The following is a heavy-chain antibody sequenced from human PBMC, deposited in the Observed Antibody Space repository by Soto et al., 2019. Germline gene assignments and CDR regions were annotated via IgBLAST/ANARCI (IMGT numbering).Heavy chain of an antibody. D-gene: IGHD3-22*01. CDR1: GYSFTSYW. CDR3: GRTPDGGSGYSDY. V-gene: IGHV5-10-1*01. J-gene: IGHJ4*02. CDR2: IDPSDSYS. Sequence: PGESLKISCKGSGYSFTSYWINWVRQMPGKGLEWMGRIDPSDSYSNYSPSFQGHVTISADKSTSTAYLQWSSLKASDTAMYYCGRTPDGGSGYSDYWGQGTLVTVSS.